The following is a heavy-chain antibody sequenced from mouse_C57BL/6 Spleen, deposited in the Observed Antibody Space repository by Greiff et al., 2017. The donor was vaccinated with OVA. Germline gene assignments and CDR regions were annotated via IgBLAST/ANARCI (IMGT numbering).Heavy chain of an antibody. CDR3: AIIYYYGSSKDFDY. J-gene: IGHJ2*01. D-gene: IGHD1-1*01. CDR2: IYPGDGDT. CDR1: GYAFSSSW. Sequence: QVQLQQSGPELVKPGASVKISCKASGYAFSSSWMNWVKQRPGKGLEWIGRIYPGDGDTNYNGKFKGKATLTADKSSSTAYMQLSSLTSEDSAVYFCAIIYYYGSSKDFDYWGQGTTLTVSS. V-gene: IGHV1-82*01.